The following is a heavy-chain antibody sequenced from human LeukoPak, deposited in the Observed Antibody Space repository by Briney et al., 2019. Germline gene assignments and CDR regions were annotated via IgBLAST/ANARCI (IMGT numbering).Heavy chain of an antibody. J-gene: IGHJ5*02. CDR1: GGSISSGGYS. CDR3: ARRGSGYGRYWFDP. D-gene: IGHD5-12*01. CDR2: IYHSGST. V-gene: IGHV4-30-2*01. Sequence: PSETLSLTCAVSGGSISSGGYSWSWIRQPPGKGLEWIGYIYHSGSTYYNPSLKSRVTISVDTSKNQFSLKLSSVTAADTAVYYCARRGSGYGRYWFDPWGQGTLVTVSS.